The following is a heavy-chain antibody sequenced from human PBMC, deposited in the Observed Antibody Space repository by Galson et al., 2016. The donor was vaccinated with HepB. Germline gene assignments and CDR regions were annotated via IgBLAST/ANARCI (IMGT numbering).Heavy chain of an antibody. CDR2: ISSSSSYI. J-gene: IGHJ3*02. CDR3: ARVRGSYPDAFDI. Sequence: SLRLSCAASGFTFSSYSMNWVRQAPGKGLEWVSSISSSSSYIYYADSVKGRFTISRDNAKNSLYLQMNSLRAEDTAVYYCARVRGSYPDAFDIWGQGTMVTVSS. V-gene: IGHV3-21*01. D-gene: IGHD1-26*01. CDR1: GFTFSSYS.